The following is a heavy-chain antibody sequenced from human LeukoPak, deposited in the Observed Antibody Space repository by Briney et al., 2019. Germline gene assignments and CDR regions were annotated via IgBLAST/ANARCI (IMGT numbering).Heavy chain of an antibody. D-gene: IGHD2-21*02. Sequence: GRSLRLSCAASGFTFSSYAMHWVRQAPGKGLEWVAVISYDGSNKYYADSVKGRFTISRDNSKNTLYLQMNSLRAEDTAVYYCASGFSLVTVSDYWGQGTLVTVSS. J-gene: IGHJ4*02. CDR3: ASGFSLVTVSDY. CDR1: GFTFSSYA. CDR2: ISYDGSNK. V-gene: IGHV3-30-3*01.